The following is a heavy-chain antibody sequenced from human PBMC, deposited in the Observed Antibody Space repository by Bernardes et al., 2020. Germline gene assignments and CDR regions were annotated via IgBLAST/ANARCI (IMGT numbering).Heavy chain of an antibody. CDR2: IKQDGSEK. J-gene: IGHJ4*02. CDR3: AREKGSSSWYSDY. D-gene: IGHD6-13*01. V-gene: IGHV3-7*01. CDR1: GFTSCSYR. Sequence: VWSLSPSCAASGFTSCSYRMSWVRQAPGKGLEWVANIKQDGSEKYYVDSVKGRFTISRDNAKNSLYLQMNSLRAEDTAVYYCAREKGSSSWYSDYWGQGTLVTVSS.